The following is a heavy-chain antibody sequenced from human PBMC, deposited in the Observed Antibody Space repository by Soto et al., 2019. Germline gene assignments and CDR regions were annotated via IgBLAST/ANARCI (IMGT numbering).Heavy chain of an antibody. CDR1: GGSISSGDYY. CDR3: ARGIPYYDSSGFDY. D-gene: IGHD3-22*01. Sequence: SETLSLTCTVSGGSISSGDYYWSWIRQPPGKGLEWIGYIYYSGSTYYNPSLKSRVTISVDTSKNQFSLKLSSVTAADTAVYYCARGIPYYDSSGFDYWGQGTLVTVSS. CDR2: IYYSGST. J-gene: IGHJ4*02. V-gene: IGHV4-30-4*01.